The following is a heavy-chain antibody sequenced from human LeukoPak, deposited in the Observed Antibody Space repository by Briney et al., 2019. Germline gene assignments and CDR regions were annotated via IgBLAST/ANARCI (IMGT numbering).Heavy chain of an antibody. V-gene: IGHV3-30-3*01. D-gene: IGHD2/OR15-2a*01. Sequence: GRSLRLSCAASGFTFSSYAMHWVRQAPGKGLEWVAVISYDGSNKYYADSVKGRFTISRDNSKNTLYLQMNSLRAEDTAVYYCARDVMLAFDIWGQGTMVTVSS. CDR3: ARDVMLAFDI. CDR2: ISYDGSNK. CDR1: GFTFSSYA. J-gene: IGHJ3*02.